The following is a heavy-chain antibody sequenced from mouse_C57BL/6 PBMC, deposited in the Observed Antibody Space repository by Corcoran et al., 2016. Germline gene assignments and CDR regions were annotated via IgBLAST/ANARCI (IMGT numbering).Heavy chain of an antibody. J-gene: IGHJ3*01. V-gene: IGHV1-18*01. CDR3: AIYDYDKAWCAY. Sequence: DVQPQQSGPELVKPGASVQLPGKASGYTFTDYNMDWVKQSQGKSLEWMGDINPNNGGTIYNQKFKGKATLTVDKSPSTAYMELRSLTSEDTAVYYCAIYDYDKAWCAYWGQGTLVTVSA. CDR2: INPNNGGT. CDR1: GYTFTDYN. D-gene: IGHD2-4*01.